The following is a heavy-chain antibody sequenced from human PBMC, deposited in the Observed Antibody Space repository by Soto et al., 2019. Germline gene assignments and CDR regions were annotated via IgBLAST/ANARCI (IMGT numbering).Heavy chain of an antibody. V-gene: IGHV4-59*08. CDR3: ARGNRWGYFDY. Sequence: SETLSLTCTVSGVSISSYYWSWIRQPPGKGLEWIGYIYYSGSTNYNPSLKSRVTISVDTSKNQFSLKLSSVTAADTAVYYCARGNRWGYFDYWGQGTLVTVSS. CDR2: IYYSGST. D-gene: IGHD3-16*01. J-gene: IGHJ4*02. CDR1: GVSISSYY.